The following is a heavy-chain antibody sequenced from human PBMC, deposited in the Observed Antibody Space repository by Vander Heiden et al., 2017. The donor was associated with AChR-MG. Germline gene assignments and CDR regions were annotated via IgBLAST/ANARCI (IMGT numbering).Heavy chain of an antibody. CDR1: GFSLSTSGVG. CDR3: AHRLSRGYDLWSGYGGGYFDY. CDR2: IYWNDDK. Sequence: QITLKESGPTLVKPTQTLTLTCTFSGFSLSTSGVGVGWIRQPPGKALEWLALIYWNDDKRYRPSLKSRITITKGTSKNQVVLTMTNMDPVDTGTYYCAHRLSRGYDLWSGYGGGYFDYWGQGTLVTVSS. D-gene: IGHD3-3*01. V-gene: IGHV2-5*01. J-gene: IGHJ4*02.